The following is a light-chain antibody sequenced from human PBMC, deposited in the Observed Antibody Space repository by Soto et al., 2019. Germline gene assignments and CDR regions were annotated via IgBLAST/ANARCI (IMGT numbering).Light chain of an antibody. V-gene: IGKV1-39*01. J-gene: IGKJ4*01. CDR1: QNIVTY. CDR3: QQTYLIPHS. CDR2: GAS. Sequence: DIQMTQSPSSLSASVGDRVTIPCRASQNIVTYLNWYQQKPGKAPKVLIYGASTLQRGVPSRFSGTGSGTDFTLTISSLQHEDFAAYYCQQTYLIPHSLGGGTKVDIK.